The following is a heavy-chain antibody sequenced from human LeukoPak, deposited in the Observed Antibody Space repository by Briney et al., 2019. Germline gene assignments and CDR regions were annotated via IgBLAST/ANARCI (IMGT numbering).Heavy chain of an antibody. V-gene: IGHV4-39*07. CDR2: INHSGST. CDR3: ARERFYLPDV. CDR1: GGSISSSSYY. Sequence: SETLSLTCTVSGGSISSSSYYWSWIHQPPGKGLEWIGEINHSGSTNYNPSLKSRVTISVDTSKNQFSLKLSSVTAADTAVYYCARERFYLPDVWGKGTTVTVSS. D-gene: IGHD3-3*01. J-gene: IGHJ6*04.